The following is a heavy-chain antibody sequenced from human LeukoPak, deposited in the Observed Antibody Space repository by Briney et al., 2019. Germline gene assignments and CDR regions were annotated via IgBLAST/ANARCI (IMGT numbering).Heavy chain of an antibody. V-gene: IGHV3-23*01. D-gene: IGHD5-18*01. J-gene: IGHJ4*02. Sequence: PGGSLRLSCPASGITFSNYAMTWVRQAPGKGLEWVSAISSSGGSTYYADSVKGRFTISRGNSKNTLYLQMNSLRAEDTAVYYCVRIQLWRYFDYWGQGTLVTVSS. CDR3: VRIQLWRYFDY. CDR1: GITFSNYA. CDR2: ISSSGGST.